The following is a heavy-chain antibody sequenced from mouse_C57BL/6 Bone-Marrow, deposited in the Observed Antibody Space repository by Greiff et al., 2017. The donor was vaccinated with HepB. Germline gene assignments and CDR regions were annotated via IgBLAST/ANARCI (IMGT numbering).Heavy chain of an antibody. CDR3: ARDYCGSSYWYFDV. CDR1: GFTFSDYG. D-gene: IGHD1-1*01. V-gene: IGHV5-17*01. J-gene: IGHJ1*03. Sequence: EVKLVESGGGLVKPGGSLKLSCAASGFTFSDYGMHWVRQAPEKGLEWVAYISSGSSTIYYADTVKGRFTISRDNAKNTLFLQMTSLRSEDTAKYYCARDYCGSSYWYFDVWGTGTTVTVSS. CDR2: ISSGSSTI.